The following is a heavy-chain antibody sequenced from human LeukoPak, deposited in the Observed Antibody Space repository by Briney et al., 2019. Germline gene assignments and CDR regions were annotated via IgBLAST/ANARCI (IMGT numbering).Heavy chain of an antibody. CDR2: ISSSSSYI. Sequence: GGSLRLSCAASGFTFSSYSMNWVRQAPGKGLEWVSSISSSSSYIYYADSVKGRFTISRDNAKNSLYLQMNSLRAEDTAVYYCARCPGAATPHYYYYYMDVWGKGTTVTVSS. J-gene: IGHJ6*03. D-gene: IGHD6-25*01. V-gene: IGHV3-21*01. CDR1: GFTFSSYS. CDR3: ARCPGAATPHYYYYYMDV.